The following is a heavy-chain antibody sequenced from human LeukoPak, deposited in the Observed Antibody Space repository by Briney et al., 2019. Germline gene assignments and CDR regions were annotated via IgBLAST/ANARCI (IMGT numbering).Heavy chain of an antibody. D-gene: IGHD3-10*01. CDR2: IYHSGST. Sequence: PSGTLSLTCAVSGGSISSSNWWSWVRQPPGKGLEWIGEIYHSGSTNYNPSLKSRVTISVDKSKNQFSLKLSSVTAADTAVYYCARGRGSFWSLRTHYFDYWGQGTLVTVSS. CDR1: GGSISSSNW. CDR3: ARGRGSFWSLRTHYFDY. V-gene: IGHV4-4*02. J-gene: IGHJ4*02.